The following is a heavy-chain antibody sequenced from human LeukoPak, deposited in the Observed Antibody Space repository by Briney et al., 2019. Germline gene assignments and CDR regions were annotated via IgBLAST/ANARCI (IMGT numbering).Heavy chain of an antibody. CDR2: IIPIFGTA. D-gene: IGHD3-22*01. J-gene: IGHJ4*02. CDR3: ARMYYDSSGYWPPC. V-gene: IGHV1-69*06. Sequence: SVKVSCKASGCTFSSYAISWVRQAPGQGLEWMGGIIPIFGTANYAQKFQGRVTITADTSTSTAYMELSSLRSEDTAVYYCARMYYDSSGYWPPCWGQGTLVTVSS. CDR1: GCTFSSYA.